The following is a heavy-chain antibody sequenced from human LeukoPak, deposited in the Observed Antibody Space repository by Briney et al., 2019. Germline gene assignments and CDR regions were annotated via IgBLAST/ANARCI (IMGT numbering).Heavy chain of an antibody. Sequence: GSSVKVSCKASGGTFSSYAISWVRQAPGQGLEWMGRIIPIFGTANYAQKFQGRVTITTDESTSTAYMELSRLRSEDTAVYYCAREYYDSSGFIDYWGQGTLVTVSS. CDR3: AREYYDSSGFIDY. D-gene: IGHD3-22*01. V-gene: IGHV1-69*05. CDR2: IIPIFGTA. J-gene: IGHJ4*02. CDR1: GGTFSSYA.